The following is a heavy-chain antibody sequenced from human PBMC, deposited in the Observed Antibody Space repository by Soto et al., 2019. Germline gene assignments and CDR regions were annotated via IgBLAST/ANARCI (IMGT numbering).Heavy chain of an antibody. J-gene: IGHJ4*02. D-gene: IGHD3-22*01. CDR3: FRATYFSDSSGYIRCFDY. V-gene: IGHV3-72*01. CDR2: SRDQARGYST. Sequence: GSLRPSCARYGFALIDNYIGCVRQAPFKFLRWIDRSRDQARGYSTAYAASVQGRFTTSRDESKNSVYLQMKSLKTEDTAVYDCFRATYFSDSSGYIRCFDYWGQGTLVTVSS. CDR1: GFALIDNY.